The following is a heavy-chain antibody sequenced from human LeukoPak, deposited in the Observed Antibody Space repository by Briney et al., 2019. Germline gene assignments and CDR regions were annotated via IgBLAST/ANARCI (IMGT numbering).Heavy chain of an antibody. V-gene: IGHV3-21*01. J-gene: IGHJ6*03. Sequence: GGSLRLSCAASGFTFSSYSMNWVRQAPGKGLEWVSSISSSSSYIYYADSVKGRFTISRDNAKNSLYLQMNSLRAEDTAVYYCARLGIVVVPAAMQANGRWYYYYYMDVWGKGTTVTVSS. CDR2: ISSSSSYI. CDR3: ARLGIVVVPAAMQANGRWYYYYYMDV. D-gene: IGHD2-2*01. CDR1: GFTFSSYS.